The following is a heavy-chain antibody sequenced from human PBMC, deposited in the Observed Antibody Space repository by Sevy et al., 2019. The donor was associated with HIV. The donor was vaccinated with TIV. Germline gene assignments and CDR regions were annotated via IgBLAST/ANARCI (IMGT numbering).Heavy chain of an antibody. D-gene: IGHD3-10*01. J-gene: IGHJ5*02. CDR1: GFRFRDYR. V-gene: IGHV3-48*02. CDR2: ITSSSNTI. Sequence: GGSMRLSCAASGFRFRDYRMNWVRQAPGKGLEWVSYITSSSNTINYADSLKGRFSISKDNGRNSLYLQINSLRHEDTAVYYCARDRGRGEVALDLWGQGILVTASS. CDR3: ARDRGRGEVALDL.